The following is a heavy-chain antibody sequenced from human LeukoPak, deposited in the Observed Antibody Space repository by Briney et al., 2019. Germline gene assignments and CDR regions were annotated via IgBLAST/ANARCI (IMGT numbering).Heavy chain of an antibody. D-gene: IGHD4-17*01. CDR2: IYYSGST. V-gene: IGHV4-59*01. CDR3: ARGDDYGDYEAY. J-gene: IGHJ4*02. Sequence: SETLSLTCTVSGGPISSYYWSWIRQPPGKGLEWIGYIYYSGSTNYNPSLKSRVTISVDTSKNQFSLKLSSVTAADTAVYYCARGDDYGDYEAYWGQGTLVTVSS. CDR1: GGPISSYY.